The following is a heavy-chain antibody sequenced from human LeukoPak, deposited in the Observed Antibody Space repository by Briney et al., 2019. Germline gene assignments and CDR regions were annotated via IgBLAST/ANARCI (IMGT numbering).Heavy chain of an antibody. Sequence: ASVKVSCKASGYTFTGYYMHWVRQAPGQGLEWMGWINPNSGGTNYAQKFQGRVTMTRDTSISTAYMELSRLRSDDTAVYYCAKFSIPLYYYGSGSYYVDYWGQGTLVTVSS. V-gene: IGHV1-2*02. J-gene: IGHJ4*02. CDR1: GYTFTGYY. D-gene: IGHD3-10*01. CDR2: INPNSGGT. CDR3: AKFSIPLYYYGSGSYYVDY.